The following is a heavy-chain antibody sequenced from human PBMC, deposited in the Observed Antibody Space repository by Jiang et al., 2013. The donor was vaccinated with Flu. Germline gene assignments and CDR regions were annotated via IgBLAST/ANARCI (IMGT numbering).Heavy chain of an antibody. V-gene: IGHV5-10-1*01. D-gene: IGHD2-2*02. CDR3: ARHTFWYFDL. Sequence: GAEVKKPGESLRISCKGSGYNFTKYWISWVRQMPGKGLEWMGRIDPSDSYTNYSPSFQGHVTISADKSISAAYLQWGSLEASDTAMYFCARHTFWYFDLWGRGTLVTVSS. CDR1: GYNFTKYW. CDR2: IDPSDSYT. J-gene: IGHJ2*01.